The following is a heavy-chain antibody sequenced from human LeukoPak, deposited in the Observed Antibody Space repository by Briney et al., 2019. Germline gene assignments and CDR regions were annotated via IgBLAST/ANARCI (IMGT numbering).Heavy chain of an antibody. D-gene: IGHD3-10*01. CDR3: ARAHPRLWFGELPYYFDY. CDR1: GGSFSGYY. Sequence: PSQTLSLTCAVYGGSFSGYYWSWIRQPPGKGLEWIGEINHSGSTNYNPSLKSRVTISVDTSKNQFSLKLSSVTAADTAVYYCARAHPRLWFGELPYYFDYWGQGTLVTVSS. V-gene: IGHV4-34*01. CDR2: INHSGST. J-gene: IGHJ4*02.